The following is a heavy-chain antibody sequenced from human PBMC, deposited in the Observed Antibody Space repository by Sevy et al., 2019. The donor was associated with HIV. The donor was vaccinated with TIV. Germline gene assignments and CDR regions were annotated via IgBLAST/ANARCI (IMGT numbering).Heavy chain of an antibody. Sequence: ASVKVSCKASGGTFSSYAISWVRQAPGQGLEWMGGIIPIFGTANYAQKFQGRVTITADESTSTAYIELSSLRSEDTAVYYCARVQYYYDSSGYYYSGDDAFDIWGQGTMVTVSS. J-gene: IGHJ3*02. CDR3: ARVQYYYDSSGYYYSGDDAFDI. CDR1: GGTFSSYA. CDR2: IIPIFGTA. D-gene: IGHD3-22*01. V-gene: IGHV1-69*13.